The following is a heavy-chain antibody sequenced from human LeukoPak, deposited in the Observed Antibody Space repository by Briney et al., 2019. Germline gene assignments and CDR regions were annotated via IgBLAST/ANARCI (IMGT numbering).Heavy chain of an antibody. D-gene: IGHD6-19*01. CDR1: GFTFSSYA. Sequence: GRSLRLSCAASGFTFSSYAMHWVRQAPGKGLEWVAVISYDGSNKYYADSVKGRFTISRDNSKNTLYLQMNSLRAEDTAVYYCARVEVRVAGPLDYWGQGTLVTVSS. J-gene: IGHJ4*02. CDR2: ISYDGSNK. V-gene: IGHV3-30-3*01. CDR3: ARVEVRVAGPLDY.